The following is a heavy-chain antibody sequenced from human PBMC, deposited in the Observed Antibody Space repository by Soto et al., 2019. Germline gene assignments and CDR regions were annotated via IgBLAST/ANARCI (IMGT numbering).Heavy chain of an antibody. CDR3: AKGTGIWNYRVDYYYGMDV. J-gene: IGHJ6*02. CDR1: GFTFSSYG. V-gene: IGHV3-30*18. D-gene: IGHD1-7*01. CDR2: ISYDGSNK. Sequence: GGSLRLSCAASGFTFSSYGMHWVRQAPGKGLEWVAVISYDGSNKYYADSVKGRFTISRDNSKNTLYLQMNSLRAEDTAVYYCAKGTGIWNYRVDYYYGMDVWGQGTTVTVSS.